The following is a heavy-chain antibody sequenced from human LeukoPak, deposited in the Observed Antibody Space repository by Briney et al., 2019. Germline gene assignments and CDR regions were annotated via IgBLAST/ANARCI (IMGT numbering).Heavy chain of an antibody. CDR1: GGSISSYY. V-gene: IGHV4-4*07. J-gene: IGHJ4*02. CDR2: IYTSGST. Sequence: SETLSLTCTVSGGSISSYYWSWIRQPPGKGLEWIGRIYTSGSTNYNPSLKSRVTMSVDTSKNQFSLKLSSVTAADTAVYYCARGADYGDYIDYWGQGTLVTVSS. D-gene: IGHD4-17*01. CDR3: ARGADYGDYIDY.